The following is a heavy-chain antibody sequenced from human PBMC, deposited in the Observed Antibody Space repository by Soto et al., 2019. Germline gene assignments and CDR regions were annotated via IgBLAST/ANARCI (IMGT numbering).Heavy chain of an antibody. Sequence: SETLSLTCAVSGHSISSTDNWGWIRQPPGKGLEWVGSYYLDGGTSYNPSLKSRVTISADTSKDQFSLKLTSVTAADTAVYYCARDSVYFDYWGRGTLVTVSS. CDR2: YYLDGGT. D-gene: IGHD3-10*01. CDR3: ARDSVYFDY. CDR1: GHSISSTDN. V-gene: IGHV4-38-2*01. J-gene: IGHJ4*02.